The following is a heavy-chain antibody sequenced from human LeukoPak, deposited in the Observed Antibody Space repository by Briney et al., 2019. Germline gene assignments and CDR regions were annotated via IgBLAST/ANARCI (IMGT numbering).Heavy chain of an antibody. J-gene: IGHJ4*02. CDR3: ARNIVATIPARANY. V-gene: IGHV4-34*01. Sequence: PSETLSLTCAVYGGSFSGYYWSWIRQPPGKGLEWIGEINHSGSTNYNPSLKSRVTISVDTSKNQFSLKLSSVTAADTAVYYCARNIVATIPARANYWGQGTLVTVSS. CDR1: GGSFSGYY. D-gene: IGHD5-12*01. CDR2: INHSGST.